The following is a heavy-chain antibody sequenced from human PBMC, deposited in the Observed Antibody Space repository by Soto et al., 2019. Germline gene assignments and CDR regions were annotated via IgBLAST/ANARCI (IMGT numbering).Heavy chain of an antibody. Sequence: QVQLVESGGGVVQPGGSLRLSCAASGFTFSSYGMHWVRQAPGKGLEWVAVIWYDGSNKYYADSVKGRFTISRDNSKNTLYLQMNSLRAEDTAVYYCARDRGGIVATTLGAEFDYWGQGTLVTVSS. CDR3: ARDRGGIVATTLGAEFDY. CDR1: GFTFSSYG. J-gene: IGHJ4*02. D-gene: IGHD5-12*01. V-gene: IGHV3-33*01. CDR2: IWYDGSNK.